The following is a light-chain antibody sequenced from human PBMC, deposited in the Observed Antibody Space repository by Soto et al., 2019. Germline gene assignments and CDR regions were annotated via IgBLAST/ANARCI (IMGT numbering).Light chain of an antibody. CDR1: QSVSSD. CDR3: QKYNKWPIT. CDR2: YTS. Sequence: EMVVTQSPATLSVSPGESATLSCRASQSVSSDLAWYQQKPGQAPRLLIYYTSTRATGFPARFSGGGPGTEFNLTISSLQSEDYAFYYCQKYNKWPITFGQGTRLETK. V-gene: IGKV3-15*01. J-gene: IGKJ5*01.